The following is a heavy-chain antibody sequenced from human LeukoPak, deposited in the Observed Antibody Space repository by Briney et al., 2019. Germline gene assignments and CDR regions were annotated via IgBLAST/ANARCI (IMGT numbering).Heavy chain of an antibody. V-gene: IGHV4-34*01. Sequence: SETLSLTCTVSGGSISSYYWSWIRQPPGKGLEWIGEINHSGSTNYNPSLKSRVTISVDTSKNQFSLKLSSVTAADTAVYYCARHLGYCSSTSCYLYYYYYYMDVWGKGTTVTVSS. D-gene: IGHD2-2*01. CDR3: ARHLGYCSSTSCYLYYYYYYMDV. J-gene: IGHJ6*03. CDR2: INHSGST. CDR1: GGSISSYY.